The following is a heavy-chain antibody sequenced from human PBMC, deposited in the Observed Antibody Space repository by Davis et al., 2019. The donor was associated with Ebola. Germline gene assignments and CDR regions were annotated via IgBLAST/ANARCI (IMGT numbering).Heavy chain of an antibody. Sequence: GESLKISCVASGFTFSSDAMHWVRQAPGKGLVWVSRINSDGSSTSYADSVKGRFTIPSNNAKNTLYLQMNSLRAEETAVYYCARDLIKSSSGSESPFDPWGQGTLVTVSS. CDR3: ARDLIKSSSGSESPFDP. J-gene: IGHJ5*02. D-gene: IGHD3-22*01. CDR1: GFTFSSDA. CDR2: INSDGSST. V-gene: IGHV3-74*01.